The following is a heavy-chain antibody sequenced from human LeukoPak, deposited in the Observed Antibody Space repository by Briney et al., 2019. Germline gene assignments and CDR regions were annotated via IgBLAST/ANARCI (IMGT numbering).Heavy chain of an antibody. CDR1: GGSISSGDYY. V-gene: IGHV4-30-4*01. D-gene: IGHD6-25*01. Sequence: SETLSLTCTVSGGSISSGDYYWSWIRQPPGKGLEWIGYIYYSGSTYYNPSLKSRVTISVDTSKNQFSLKLSSVTAADTALYYCARDPTTGYSSEVWFDRWGQGTLVTVSS. CDR2: IYYSGST. J-gene: IGHJ5*02. CDR3: ARDPTTGYSSEVWFDR.